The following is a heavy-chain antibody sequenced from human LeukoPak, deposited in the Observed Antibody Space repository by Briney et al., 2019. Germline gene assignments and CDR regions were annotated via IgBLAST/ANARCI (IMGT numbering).Heavy chain of an antibody. Sequence: SETLSLTCTVSGGSISSYYWTWLRQPPGKGLEWIGYIYNSESTNYNPSLKSRVTISVDTSKNQFSLKLSSVTAADTAVYYCARVYYYGSGSRDYWGQGTLVTVSS. J-gene: IGHJ4*02. CDR3: ARVYYYGSGSRDY. D-gene: IGHD3-10*01. CDR1: GGSISSYY. V-gene: IGHV4-59*08. CDR2: IYNSEST.